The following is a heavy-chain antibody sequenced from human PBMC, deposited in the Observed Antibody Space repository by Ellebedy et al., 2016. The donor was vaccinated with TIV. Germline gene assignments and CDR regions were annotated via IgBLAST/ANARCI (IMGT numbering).Heavy chain of an antibody. J-gene: IGHJ4*02. CDR1: GFTFSKYR. Sequence: PGGSLRLSCAAPGFTFSKYRMNWVRQAPGKGREWVSYISSSGAPIDHAESVKGRFTIYRDNTKSSVYLQMNSLVAEDTAVYYCARENYDYLTGSSLFYFDYWGQGSLVTVSS. CDR2: ISSSGAPI. CDR3: ARENYDYLTGSSLFYFDY. V-gene: IGHV3-48*04. D-gene: IGHD3-9*01.